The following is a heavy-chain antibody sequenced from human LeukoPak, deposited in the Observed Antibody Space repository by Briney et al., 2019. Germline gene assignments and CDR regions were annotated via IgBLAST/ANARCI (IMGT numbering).Heavy chain of an antibody. CDR2: INHSRST. V-gene: IGHV4-34*01. Sequence: SETLSLTCAVYGGSFSGYYWSWIRQPPGKGLEWIGEINHSRSTNYNPSLKSRVTISVDTSKNQFSLKLSSVTAADTAVYYCARAGYDFWSGYYKYWGQGTLVTVSS. CDR3: ARAGYDFWSGYYKY. CDR1: GGSFSGYY. J-gene: IGHJ4*02. D-gene: IGHD3-3*01.